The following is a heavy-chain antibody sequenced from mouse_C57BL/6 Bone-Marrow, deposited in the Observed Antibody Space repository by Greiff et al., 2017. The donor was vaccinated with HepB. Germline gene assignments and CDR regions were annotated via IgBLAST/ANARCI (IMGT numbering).Heavy chain of an antibody. D-gene: IGHD3-2*02. J-gene: IGHJ2*01. CDR3: ARSRAAQASVDD. CDR2: IDPEDGET. V-gene: IGHV14-2*01. Sequence: EVKLVESGAELVKPGASVKLSCTASGFTFKDYYMNWVKQRTEQGLEWIGRIDPEDGETKYDPKFQGKATLTADTSSNTAYLQLSSLTSEDTAVYYCARSRAAQASVDDWGKGTTLTGSS. CDR1: GFTFKDYY.